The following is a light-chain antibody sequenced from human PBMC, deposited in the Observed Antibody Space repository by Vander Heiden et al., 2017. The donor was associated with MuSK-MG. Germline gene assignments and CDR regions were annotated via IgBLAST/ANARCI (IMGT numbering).Light chain of an antibody. V-gene: IGKV3-15*01. CDR1: QSVSSN. J-gene: IGKJ5*01. CDR3: QQYNKWLIT. CDR2: GAS. Sequence: EIVMTQSPATLSVSPGERATLSCRASQSVSSNLAWYQQKPGQPPRLLVYGASTRATGIPARFSGSGSGTECTLTISSLHSEDFAVYYCQQYNKWLITFGQGTRLEI.